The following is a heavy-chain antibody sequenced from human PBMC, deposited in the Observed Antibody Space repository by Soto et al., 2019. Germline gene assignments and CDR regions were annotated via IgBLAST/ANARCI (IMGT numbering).Heavy chain of an antibody. J-gene: IGHJ4*02. CDR1: GYTFSNYG. V-gene: IGHV1-18*03. CDR2: ISAYNGNT. Sequence: QVQLVQSGAEVKKPGASVKVSCKASGYTFSNYGISWVRQAPGQGLEWMGWISAYNGNTKYAQKLQGRVTMTTDTSTSTANMELRSLRSDDMAVYYCARDSPPVDYWGQGTLVTVSS. CDR3: ARDSPPVDY.